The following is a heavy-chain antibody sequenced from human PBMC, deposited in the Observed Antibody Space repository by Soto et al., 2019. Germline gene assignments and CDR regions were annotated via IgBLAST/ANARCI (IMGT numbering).Heavy chain of an antibody. V-gene: IGHV4-31*03. CDR3: ARAPETPPIVRVVVPYFFDS. J-gene: IGHJ4*02. CDR1: GASISSGTYY. Sequence: SETLSLTCTVSGASISSGTYYWSWIRQHPGKGLEWIGYAYYSGSPYYNPSLKSRMIISSDTSKNQFSLSVSSVTAADTAVYYCARAPETPPIVRVVVPYFFDSSGQATLVTVSS. D-gene: IGHD3-16*02. CDR2: AYYSGSP.